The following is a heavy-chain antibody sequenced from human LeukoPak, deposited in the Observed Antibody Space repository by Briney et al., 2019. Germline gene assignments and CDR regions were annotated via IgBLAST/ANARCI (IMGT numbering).Heavy chain of an antibody. CDR1: GYTFTNYG. D-gene: IGHD3-10*01. J-gene: IGHJ3*02. CDR3: AGFGRVRRGDAFDI. V-gene: IGHV1-18*01. CDR2: ISAYNGNT. Sequence: ASVKVSCKASGYTFTNYGISWVRQAPGQGLEWMGWISAYNGNTNYAQKLQGRVTMTTDTSTSTAYMELSSLRSEDTAVYYCAGFGRVRRGDAFDIWGQGTMVTVSS.